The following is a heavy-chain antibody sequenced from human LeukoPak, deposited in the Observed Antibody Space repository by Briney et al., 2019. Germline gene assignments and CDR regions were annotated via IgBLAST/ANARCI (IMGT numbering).Heavy chain of an antibody. Sequence: PSETLSLTCSVSGGSISNYYWNWLRQPAGKGLEWTGRIYASGGTNYNPSLESRVTISMDKSKNHLSLNLKSVTAADTAFYYCARDFYGDDGHHPFDYWGQGIQVTVSS. J-gene: IGHJ4*02. CDR2: IYASGGT. V-gene: IGHV4-4*07. CDR3: ARDFYGDDGHHPFDY. CDR1: GGSISNYY. D-gene: IGHD2/OR15-2a*01.